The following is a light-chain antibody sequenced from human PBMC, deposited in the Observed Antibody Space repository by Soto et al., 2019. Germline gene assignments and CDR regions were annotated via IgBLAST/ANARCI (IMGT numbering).Light chain of an antibody. V-gene: IGKV3-15*01. CDR3: QQYNNWPPWT. CDR2: GAS. Sequence: EIVMTQSPATLSVSPGERVTLSCRAGQSVGSNLVWYQQKPGQAPRLLIYGASTRATGIPARFSGSGSGTEFTLTISSLQSEDFAVYYCQQYNNWPPWTFGQGTKVDIK. J-gene: IGKJ1*01. CDR1: QSVGSN.